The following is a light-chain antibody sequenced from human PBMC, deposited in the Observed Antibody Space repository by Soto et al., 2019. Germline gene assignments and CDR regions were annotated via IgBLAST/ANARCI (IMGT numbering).Light chain of an antibody. CDR1: QYVSSF. Sequence: EIVLTQSPATLSLSPGERSTLSCRASQYVSSFLAWYQQKAGQAPRLLIYDASHRATGIPARFSGSGSGTDFTLTTNSLEPEDFALYYCQQRYNWPPTFGQGTK. V-gene: IGKV3-11*01. CDR2: DAS. CDR3: QQRYNWPPT. J-gene: IGKJ1*01.